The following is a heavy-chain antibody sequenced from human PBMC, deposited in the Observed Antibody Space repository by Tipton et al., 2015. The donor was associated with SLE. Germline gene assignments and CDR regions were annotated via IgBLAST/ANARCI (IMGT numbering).Heavy chain of an antibody. CDR3: ARAGEGVFDY. J-gene: IGHJ4*02. CDR1: GGSISSGSYY. CDR2: IYTSGST. D-gene: IGHD3-10*01. Sequence: LRLSCTVSGGSISSGSYYWCWIRQPAGKGLEWIGRIYTSGSTNYNPSLKSRVTISVDTSKNQFSLKLSSVTAADTAVYYCARAGEGVFDYWGQGTLVTVSS. V-gene: IGHV4-61*02.